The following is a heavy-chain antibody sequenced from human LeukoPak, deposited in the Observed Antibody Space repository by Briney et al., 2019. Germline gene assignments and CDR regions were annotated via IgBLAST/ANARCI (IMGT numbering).Heavy chain of an antibody. V-gene: IGHV4-59*01. D-gene: IGHD3-3*01. CDR2: IYYSGST. Sequence: PSETLSLTCTVSGGSISSYYWSWIRQPPGKGLEWMGYIYYSGSTNYNPSLKSRVTISVDTSQNQFSLKLSSVTAADTAVYYCASSITIFGVVTRGAFDIWGQGTMVTVSS. CDR1: GGSISSYY. J-gene: IGHJ3*02. CDR3: ASSITIFGVVTRGAFDI.